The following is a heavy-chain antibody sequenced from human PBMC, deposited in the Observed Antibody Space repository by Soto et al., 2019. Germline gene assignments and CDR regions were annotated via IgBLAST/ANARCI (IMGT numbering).Heavy chain of an antibody. CDR3: ARAGVLTGNTAFDS. V-gene: IGHV3-11*05. D-gene: IGHD3-9*01. Sequence: GGSLRLCCAGSGFTFSDYYMNWIRQAPGKGLEWVSYISTGTTYTNYADSVKGRFTISRDNTKNSLYLQMNSLRAEDMAVYFCARAGVLTGNTAFDSWGQGTLVTVSS. CDR2: ISTGTTYT. J-gene: IGHJ4*02. CDR1: GFTFSDYY.